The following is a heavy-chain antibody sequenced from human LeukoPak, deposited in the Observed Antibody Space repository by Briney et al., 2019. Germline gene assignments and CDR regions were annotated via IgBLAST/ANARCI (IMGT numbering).Heavy chain of an antibody. CDR2: IYHSGST. CDR3: ARASGYSSSPFDY. Sequence: PSETLSLTCAVSGGSISSGGYSWRWIRQPPGKGLECIGYIYHSGSTYYNPSLKSRVTISVDRSKNQFSLKLSSVTAADTAVYYCARASGYSSSPFDYWGQGTLVTVSS. V-gene: IGHV4-30-2*01. D-gene: IGHD3-3*01. CDR1: GGSISSGGYS. J-gene: IGHJ4*02.